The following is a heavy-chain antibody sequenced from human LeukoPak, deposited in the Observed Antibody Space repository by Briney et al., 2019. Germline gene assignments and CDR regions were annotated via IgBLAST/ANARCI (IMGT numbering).Heavy chain of an antibody. J-gene: IGHJ4*02. D-gene: IGHD6-19*01. CDR1: GYTFIDYY. CDR3: ARAYSSGWYGPTDY. CDR2: IDPKSGGT. V-gene: IGHV1-2*02. Sequence: ASVKVTCKASGYTFIDYYMHWVRQAPGQGLEWMGWIDPKSGGTSYAQKFQDRVAMIRDTSISTAYMELTRLRSDDTAVYYCARAYSSGWYGPTDYWGQGTLVTVSS.